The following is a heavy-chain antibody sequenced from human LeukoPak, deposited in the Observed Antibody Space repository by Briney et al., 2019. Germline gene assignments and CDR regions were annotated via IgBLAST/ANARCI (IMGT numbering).Heavy chain of an antibody. J-gene: IGHJ4*02. CDR1: GYTFTCYF. CDR3: ARVSEYYYFDY. D-gene: IGHD2/OR15-2a*01. Sequence: ASVKVSCKASGYTFTCYFMHWVRQAPGQGPEWMGWINPNSGGTNYAQKFQGRVIMTRDTSISTAYMELSRLRSDDTAVYYCARVSEYYYFDYWGQGPLVTVSS. V-gene: IGHV1-2*02. CDR2: INPNSGGT.